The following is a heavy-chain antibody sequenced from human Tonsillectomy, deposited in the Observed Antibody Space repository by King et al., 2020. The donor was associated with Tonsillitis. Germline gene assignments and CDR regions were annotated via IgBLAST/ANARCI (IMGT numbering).Heavy chain of an antibody. Sequence: QLVQSGGGLVQPGGSLRLSCPASGFTFSSYAMSWVRQAPGKGLEWVSAISGSGGSTYYADSVKGRFTISRDNSKNTLYLQMNSLRAEDTAVYYCAKDIIVVVVAATNCFDPWGQGTLVTVSS. J-gene: IGHJ5*02. CDR1: GFTFSSYA. D-gene: IGHD2-15*01. CDR2: ISGSGGST. V-gene: IGHV3-23*04. CDR3: AKDIIVVVVAATNCFDP.